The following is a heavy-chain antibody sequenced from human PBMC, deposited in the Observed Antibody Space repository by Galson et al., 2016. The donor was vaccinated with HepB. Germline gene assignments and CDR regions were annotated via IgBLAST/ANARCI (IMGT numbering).Heavy chain of an antibody. CDR1: GGSISSSRYY. Sequence: SETLSLTCNVSGGSISSSRYYWGWIRQPPGKGLEWIGTIYYSGSTYYNPSLKSRVTISVDTSKNQFSLKLSSVTAADTAVYYCARHSPQWLASLDAFDIWGQGTMLTVSS. CDR2: IYYSGST. D-gene: IGHD6-19*01. V-gene: IGHV4-39*01. CDR3: ARHSPQWLASLDAFDI. J-gene: IGHJ3*02.